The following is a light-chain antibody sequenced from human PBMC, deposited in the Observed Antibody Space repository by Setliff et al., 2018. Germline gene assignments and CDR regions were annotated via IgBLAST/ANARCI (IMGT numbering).Light chain of an antibody. J-gene: IGLJ1*01. CDR3: SAYTSSSTYV. V-gene: IGLV2-14*01. CDR1: SSDIGTYDC. Sequence: QSALTQPASVSGSPGQSITISCNGTSSDIGTYDCVSWYQHHPGKAPKLVIYEVTNRPSGISNRFSGSKSGNSASLIISGLQAEDEADYYCSAYTSSSTYVFGTGTKVTVL. CDR2: EVT.